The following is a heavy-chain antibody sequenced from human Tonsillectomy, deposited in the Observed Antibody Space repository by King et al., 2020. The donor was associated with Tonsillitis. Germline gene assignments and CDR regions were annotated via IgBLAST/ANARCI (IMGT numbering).Heavy chain of an antibody. CDR2: ISAYNGNT. V-gene: IGHV1-18*01. D-gene: IGHD6-6*01. CDR1: GYTFTSYG. Sequence: QLVQSGAEVKKPGASVKVSCKASGYTFTSYGISWVRQAPGQGLEWMGWISAYNGNTNNAQNLKGRVTTTTDTSTSTAYMELRDLRSDDTAVYYCAREHRNAVAARRGDFDYWGQGALVTVSS. J-gene: IGHJ4*02. CDR3: AREHRNAVAARRGDFDY.